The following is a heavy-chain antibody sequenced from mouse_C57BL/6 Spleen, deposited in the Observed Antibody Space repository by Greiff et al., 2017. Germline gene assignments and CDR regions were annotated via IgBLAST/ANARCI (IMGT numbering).Heavy chain of an antibody. V-gene: IGHV1-26*01. CDR2: INPNNGGT. CDR1: GYTFTDYY. J-gene: IGHJ2*01. Sequence: EVQLPQSGPELVKPGASVKISCKASGYTFTDYYMNWVKQSHGKSLEWIGDINPNNGGTSYNPKFKGKAKLTVDKSSSTAYMESRRLTSEDAADYYCAREGGNGAFDYWGQGTTLTVSS. CDR3: AREGGNGAFDY.